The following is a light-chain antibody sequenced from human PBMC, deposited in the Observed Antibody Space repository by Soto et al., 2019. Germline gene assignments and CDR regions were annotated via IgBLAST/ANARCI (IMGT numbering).Light chain of an antibody. CDR3: GSYGGSANLI. Sequence: QAALTQPPSASGSPGQSVAISCAGTSSDVGGYNYVSWYQQYPGKAPRLIIYEVTKRPSGVPDRFSGSKSGNTASLTVSGLQAEDEADYYCGSYGGSANLIFGGGTKLTVL. J-gene: IGLJ2*01. CDR2: EVT. V-gene: IGLV2-8*01. CDR1: SSDVGGYNY.